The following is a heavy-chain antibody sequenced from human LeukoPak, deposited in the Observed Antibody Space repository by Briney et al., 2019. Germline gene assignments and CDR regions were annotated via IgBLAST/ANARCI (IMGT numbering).Heavy chain of an antibody. V-gene: IGHV1-3*01. D-gene: IGHD2-15*01. Sequence: ASVKVSCKASGYTFTSYAMHWVRQAPGQRLEWMGWINAGNGNTKYSQKFQGRVTITRDTSASTAYMELSSLRSEDTAVYYCARVGGYCSGGSCPFDYWGQGTLVTVSS. CDR1: GYTFTSYA. CDR3: ARVGGYCSGGSCPFDY. CDR2: INAGNGNT. J-gene: IGHJ4*02.